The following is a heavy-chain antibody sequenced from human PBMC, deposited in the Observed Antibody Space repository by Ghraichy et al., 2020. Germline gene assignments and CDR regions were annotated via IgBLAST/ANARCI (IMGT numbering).Heavy chain of an antibody. Sequence: GGSLRLSCAASGFTFSSHWMYWVRQAPGKGLVALSHINGAETTTTYAESVKGRFTISRDNAKNTLYLQMNSLRAEDTAIYYCARDNWGSIDYWGQGTLVTVSS. CDR2: INGAETTT. V-gene: IGHV3-74*03. CDR1: GFTFSSHW. CDR3: ARDNWGSIDY. D-gene: IGHD7-27*01. J-gene: IGHJ4*02.